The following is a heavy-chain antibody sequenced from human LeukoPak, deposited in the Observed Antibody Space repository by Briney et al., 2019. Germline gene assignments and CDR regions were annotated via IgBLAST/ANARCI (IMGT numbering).Heavy chain of an antibody. CDR1: GYTFTSYY. V-gene: IGHV1-46*01. D-gene: IGHD6-13*01. Sequence: ASVKVSCKASGYTFTSYYMHWVRQAPGQGLEWMGIINPSGGSTSYAQKFQGRVTMTRDTSTSTVYMELSSPRSEDTAVYYCARDGIGIAPSDYWGQGTLVTVSS. CDR3: ARDGIGIAPSDY. CDR2: INPSGGST. J-gene: IGHJ4*02.